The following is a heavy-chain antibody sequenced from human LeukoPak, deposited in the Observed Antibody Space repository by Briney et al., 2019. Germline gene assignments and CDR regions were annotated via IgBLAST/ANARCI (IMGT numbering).Heavy chain of an antibody. V-gene: IGHV3-23*01. CDR2: ISGSGGST. D-gene: IGHD6-13*01. CDR1: GFTFSSYA. CDR3: AKDEGSSWYPPSYYYGMDV. Sequence: GGSLRLSCAASGFTFSSYAMSWVRQAPGKGLEWVSAISGSGGSTYYADSVKGRFTISRGNSKNTLYLQMNSLRAEDTAVYYCAKDEGSSWYPPSYYYGMDVWGQGTTVTVSS. J-gene: IGHJ6*02.